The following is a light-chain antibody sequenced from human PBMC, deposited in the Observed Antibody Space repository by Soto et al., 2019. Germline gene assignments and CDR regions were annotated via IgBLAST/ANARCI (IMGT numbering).Light chain of an antibody. J-gene: IGKJ5*01. CDR3: KRYNIYWIT. V-gene: IGKV1-5*03. CDR1: QSISSW. Sequence: DIQMTQSPSTLSASVGDRVTITCRASQSISSWLAWYQQKPGKAPKLLIYKASSLESGVPSRFSGSGSGTNFPLPTSTLLPDDFALYYCKRYNIYWITLGKGTRREIK. CDR2: KAS.